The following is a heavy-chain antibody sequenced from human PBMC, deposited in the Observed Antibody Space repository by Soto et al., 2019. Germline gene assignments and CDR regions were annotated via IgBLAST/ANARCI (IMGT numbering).Heavy chain of an antibody. Sequence: SETLSLTCTVSGGSIRNAVYYWSWIRQHPGTGLEWIGYIYYSGSTYYSPSLKSRVTISVDTSKNQFSLQLSSVTAADTAVYYCARTTVSPGQINWFDPWGQGTLVTVSS. J-gene: IGHJ5*02. V-gene: IGHV4-31*03. CDR3: ARTTVSPGQINWFDP. CDR1: GGSIRNAVYY. CDR2: IYYSGST. D-gene: IGHD4-17*01.